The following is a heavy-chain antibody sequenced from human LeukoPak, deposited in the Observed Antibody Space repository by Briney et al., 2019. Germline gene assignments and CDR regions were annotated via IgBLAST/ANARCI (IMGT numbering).Heavy chain of an antibody. CDR2: ISSSSSYI. CDR1: GFTFSSYS. D-gene: IGHD7-27*01. Sequence: GGSLRLSCAASGFTFSSYSMNWVRQAPGKGLEWVSSISSSSSYIYYADSVKGRFTVSRDNSKNTLYLQMNSLRAEDTAVYYCEVTGVGPPYYFDYWGQGTLVTVSS. V-gene: IGHV3-21*04. J-gene: IGHJ4*02. CDR3: EVTGVGPPYYFDY.